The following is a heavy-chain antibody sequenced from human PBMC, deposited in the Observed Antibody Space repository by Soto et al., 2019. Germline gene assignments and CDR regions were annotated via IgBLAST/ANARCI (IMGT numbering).Heavy chain of an antibody. CDR2: IIPFFKGT. Sequence: QVQLVQSGAEVKKPGSSVKVSCKASGGTFSSFSISWVRQAPGHGLEWMGRIIPFFKGTSYAQKFQGRVTITADESTSTAYMVLSSLTSEDTAIYYCATDVSLNYYDNTYYYLALDVWGQGTTVAVSS. D-gene: IGHD3-22*01. CDR3: ATDVSLNYYDNTYYYLALDV. V-gene: IGHV1-69*01. J-gene: IGHJ6*02. CDR1: GGTFSSFS.